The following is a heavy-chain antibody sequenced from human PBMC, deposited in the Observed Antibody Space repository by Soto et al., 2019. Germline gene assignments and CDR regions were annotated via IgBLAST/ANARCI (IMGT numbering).Heavy chain of an antibody. CDR1: GFTFSSYG. V-gene: IGHV3-30*18. J-gene: IGHJ6*02. CDR3: AKGGYYDSSGYCYYNGMDV. Sequence: PGGSLRLSCAASGFTFSSYGMHWVRQAPGKGLEWVAVISYDGSNKYYADSVKGRFTISRDNSKNTLYLQMNSLRAEDTAVYYCAKGGYYDSSGYCYYNGMDVWGQGTTVTVSS. D-gene: IGHD3-22*01. CDR2: ISYDGSNK.